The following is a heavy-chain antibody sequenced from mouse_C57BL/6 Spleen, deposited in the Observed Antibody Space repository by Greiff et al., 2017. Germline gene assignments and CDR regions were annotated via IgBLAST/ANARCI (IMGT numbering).Heavy chain of an antibody. D-gene: IGHD3-2*02. CDR2: IYPGSGST. Sequence: QVQLQQSGAELVKPGASVKMSCKASGYTFTSYWITWVKQRPGQGLEWIGDIYPGSGSTNYNEKFKSKATLTVDTSSSTAYMQLSSLTSEDSAVYYCAREGMEGTAQNFEYWGQGTTRTVSS. CDR1: GYTFTSYW. V-gene: IGHV1-55*01. CDR3: AREGMEGTAQNFEY. J-gene: IGHJ2*01.